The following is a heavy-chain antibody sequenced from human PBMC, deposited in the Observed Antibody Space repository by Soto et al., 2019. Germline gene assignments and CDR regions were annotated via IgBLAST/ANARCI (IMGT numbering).Heavy chain of an antibody. CDR2: IIPILGIA. Sequence: GASVKVSCKASGGTFSSYTIRWVRQAPGQGLERMGRIIPILGIANYAQKFQGRVTITADKSTRPAYMELSSLRSEDTAVYYCARGLIVVVPAASDAFDIWGQGTMVTVSS. V-gene: IGHV1-69*02. D-gene: IGHD2-2*01. CDR3: ARGLIVVVPAASDAFDI. CDR1: GGTFSSYT. J-gene: IGHJ3*02.